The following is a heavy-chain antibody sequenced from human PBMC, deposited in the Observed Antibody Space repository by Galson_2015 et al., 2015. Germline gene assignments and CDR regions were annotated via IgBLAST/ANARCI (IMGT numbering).Heavy chain of an antibody. CDR2: INSDGSST. D-gene: IGHD1-26*01. CDR3: AREGGSYSAFDI. Sequence: SLRLSCAASRFSFSNHWMHWVRRAPGKGLVWVSRINSDGSSTSYADSVKGRFTISRDNAKNTLYLQMNSLRAEDTAVYYCAREGGSYSAFDIWGQGTMVTVSS. CDR1: RFSFSNHW. J-gene: IGHJ3*02. V-gene: IGHV3-74*01.